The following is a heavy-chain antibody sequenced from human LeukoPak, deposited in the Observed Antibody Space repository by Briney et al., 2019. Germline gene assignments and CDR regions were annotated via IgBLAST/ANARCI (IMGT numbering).Heavy chain of an antibody. Sequence: VASVKVSCKASGYTFTGYYMHWVRQAPGQGLEWMGWINPNSGGTNYAQKFQGRVTMTRDTSISTAYMELSRLRSDDTAVYYCARGYCSSTSCYSFDFDYWGQGTLVTVSS. J-gene: IGHJ4*02. D-gene: IGHD2-2*02. CDR1: GYTFTGYY. CDR2: INPNSGGT. V-gene: IGHV1-2*02. CDR3: ARGYCSSTSCYSFDFDY.